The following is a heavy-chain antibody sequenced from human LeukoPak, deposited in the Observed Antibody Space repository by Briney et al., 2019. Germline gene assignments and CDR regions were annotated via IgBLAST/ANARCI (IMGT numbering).Heavy chain of an antibody. CDR3: ARDVPDY. J-gene: IGHJ4*02. V-gene: IGHV1-2*02. D-gene: IGHD3-10*02. CDR1: GYTFTGYY. Sequence: ASVKVSCKASGYTFTGYYIHWVRQAPGQGLEWMEWINPNSGGTNYAKKFQGRVTMTRDTSISTAYMELSSLRFDDTAVYYCARDVPDYWGQGTLVTVSS. CDR2: INPNSGGT.